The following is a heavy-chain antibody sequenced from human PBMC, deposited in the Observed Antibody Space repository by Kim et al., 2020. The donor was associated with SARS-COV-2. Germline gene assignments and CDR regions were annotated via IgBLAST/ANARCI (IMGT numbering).Heavy chain of an antibody. CDR3: ARAEGYSYGYPPDY. CDR2: IYYSGST. V-gene: IGHV4-39*01. D-gene: IGHD5-18*01. Sequence: SETLSLTCTVSGGSISSSSYYWGWIRQPPGKGLEWIGSIYYSGSTYYNPSLKSRVTISVDTSKNQFSLKLSSVTAADTAVYYCARAEGYSYGYPPDYWGQGTLVTVSS. CDR1: GGSISSSSYY. J-gene: IGHJ4*02.